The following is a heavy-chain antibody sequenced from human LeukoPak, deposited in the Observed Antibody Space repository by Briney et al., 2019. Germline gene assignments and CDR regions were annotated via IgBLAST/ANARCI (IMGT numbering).Heavy chain of an antibody. CDR2: IYYSGST. J-gene: IGHJ6*03. Sequence: SETLSLTCTISGGSISSYYWSWIRQPPGKGLEWIAYIYYSGSTNYNPSLKSRVTISVDTSKNQFSLKVSSVTAADTAVYYCARGGIAVAGSFYMDVWGKGTTVTVSS. CDR1: GGSISSYY. D-gene: IGHD6-19*01. CDR3: ARGGIAVAGSFYMDV. V-gene: IGHV4-59*01.